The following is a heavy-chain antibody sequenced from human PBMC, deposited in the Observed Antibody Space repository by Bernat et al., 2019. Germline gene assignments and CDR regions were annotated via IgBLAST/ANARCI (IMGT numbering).Heavy chain of an antibody. Sequence: QITLKESGPTLVKPTQTLTLTCTFSGFSLSTSGVSVGWIRQPPGKALDWLALIYWDGDKRYSPSLKSRLTITKDTSKNQVVLTMTNMDPVDTATYYCAQSGGYSYGSAFDYLGQGTLVTVSS. CDR3: AQSGGYSYGSAFDY. D-gene: IGHD5-18*01. CDR1: GFSLSTSGVS. J-gene: IGHJ4*02. CDR2: IYWDGDK. V-gene: IGHV2-5*02.